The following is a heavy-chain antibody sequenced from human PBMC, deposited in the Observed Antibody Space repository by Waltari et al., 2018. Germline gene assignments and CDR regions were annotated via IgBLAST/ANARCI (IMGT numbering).Heavy chain of an antibody. Sequence: QVQLVQSGAEVKKPGSSVKVSCKASGGTFSSYAISWVRQAPGQGLEWMGGFIPIFGTANYAQKFQGRVTITADESTSTAYMELSSLRSEDTAVYYCARRYYDILTGYYYFDYWGQGTLVTVSS. CDR1: GGTFSSYA. J-gene: IGHJ4*02. D-gene: IGHD3-9*01. V-gene: IGHV1-69*01. CDR2: FIPIFGTA. CDR3: ARRYYDILTGYYYFDY.